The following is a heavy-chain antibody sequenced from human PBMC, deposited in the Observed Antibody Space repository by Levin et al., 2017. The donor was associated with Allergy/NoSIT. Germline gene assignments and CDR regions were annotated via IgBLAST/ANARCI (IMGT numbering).Heavy chain of an antibody. D-gene: IGHD2-2*02. CDR1: GGSISSSNW. V-gene: IGHV4-4*02. J-gene: IGHJ5*02. Sequence: SSETLSLTCAVSGGSISSSNWWSWVRQPPGKGLEWIGEIYHSGSTNYNPSLKSRVTISVDKSKNQFSLKLSSVTAADTAVYYCARGVIGYCSSTSCYIWFDPWGQGTLVTVSS. CDR2: IYHSGST. CDR3: ARGVIGYCSSTSCYIWFDP.